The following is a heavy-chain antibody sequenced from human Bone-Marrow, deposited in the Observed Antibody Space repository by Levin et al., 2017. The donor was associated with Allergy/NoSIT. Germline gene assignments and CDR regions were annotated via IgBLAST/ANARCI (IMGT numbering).Heavy chain of an antibody. Sequence: GGSLRLSCAASGFTFSTYWMHWVRQAPGKGLLWVSHINSDGSVTTYADSVKGRFTISRDNAKNTLYLQMNSLRADDTAVYYCARDNWNSHWGQGTLVTVPA. V-gene: IGHV3-74*01. D-gene: IGHD1-7*01. CDR1: GFTFSTYW. CDR2: INSDGSVT. J-gene: IGHJ4*02. CDR3: ARDNWNSH.